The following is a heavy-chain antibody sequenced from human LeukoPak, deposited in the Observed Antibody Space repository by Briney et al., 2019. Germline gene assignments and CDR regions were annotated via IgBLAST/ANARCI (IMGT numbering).Heavy chain of an antibody. V-gene: IGHV3-15*01. CDR1: GFTFSSYA. Sequence: GGSLRLSCAASGFTFSSYAVSWVRQAPGKGLEWVGRIKSKTDGGTTDYAAPVKGRFTISRDDSKNTLYLQMNSLKTEDTAVYYCTTSHGRSGSYYGYWGQGTLVTVPS. D-gene: IGHD3-10*01. CDR2: IKSKTDGGTT. CDR3: TTSHGRSGSYYGY. J-gene: IGHJ4*02.